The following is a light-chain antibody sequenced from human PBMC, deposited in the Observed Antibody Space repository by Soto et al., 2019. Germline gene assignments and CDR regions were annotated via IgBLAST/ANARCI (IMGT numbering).Light chain of an antibody. CDR3: MQATHWPPT. V-gene: IGKV2-30*01. J-gene: IGKJ1*01. Sequence: DVVMTQSPLSLPVTLGQPASISCRSSQSLVYSDGNAYLNWFHQRPGQSPRRLIYRASNRDSGVPDRFSGSWSGTVFTLQINGVEAEDVGVYCCMQATHWPPTFGRGTRVDIK. CDR2: RAS. CDR1: QSLVYSDGNAY.